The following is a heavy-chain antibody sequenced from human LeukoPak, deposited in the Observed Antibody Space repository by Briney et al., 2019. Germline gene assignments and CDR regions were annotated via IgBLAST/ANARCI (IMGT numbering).Heavy chain of an antibody. CDR1: GFTFSSYG. CDR2: IRYDGSNK. J-gene: IGHJ3*02. V-gene: IGHV3-30*02. Sequence: GGSLRLSCAASGFTFSSYGMHWVRQAPGKGLEGVAFIRYDGSNKYYADSVKGRFTISRDNSKNTLYLQMNSLRAEDTAVYYCAKDLDYGGNLGAFDIWGQGTMVTVSS. D-gene: IGHD4-23*01. CDR3: AKDLDYGGNLGAFDI.